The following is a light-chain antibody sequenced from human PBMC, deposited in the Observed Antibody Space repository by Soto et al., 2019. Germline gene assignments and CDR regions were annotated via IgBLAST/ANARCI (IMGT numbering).Light chain of an antibody. CDR3: QQYDTYPPT. CDR2: KAS. CDR1: QSISDW. V-gene: IGKV1-5*03. J-gene: IGKJ1*01. Sequence: DIQMTQSPSTLSASVGDRVTIACRASQSISDWLAWYQQKPGQAPKFLIYKASNLESGVPSRFSGSGSGTEFTLTISSLQPYDFATYYCQQYDTYPPTFGQGTKVEIK.